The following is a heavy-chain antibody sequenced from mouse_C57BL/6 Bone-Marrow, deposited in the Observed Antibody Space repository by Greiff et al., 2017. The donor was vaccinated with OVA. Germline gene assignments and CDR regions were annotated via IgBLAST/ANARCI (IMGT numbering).Heavy chain of an antibody. V-gene: IGHV1-64*01. CDR1: GYTFTSYW. CDR2: IHPNSGST. J-gene: IGHJ2*01. Sequence: VQLKQPGAELVKPGASVKLSCKASGYTFTSYWMHWVKQRPGQGLEWIGMIHPNSGSTNYNEKFKSKATLTVDKSSSTAYMQLSSLTSEDSAVYYCASINGYYPYYFDYWGQGTTLTVSS. CDR3: ASINGYYPYYFDY. D-gene: IGHD2-3*01.